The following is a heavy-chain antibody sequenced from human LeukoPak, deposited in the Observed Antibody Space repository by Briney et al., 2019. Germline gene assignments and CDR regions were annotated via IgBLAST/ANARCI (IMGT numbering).Heavy chain of an antibody. V-gene: IGHV3-9*03. CDR2: ICWNSGRT. Sequence: GGSLTLSCTASGFTFDDYAMHWVRQVPGTALDWVSGICWNSGRTDYADSVKGRVTISRDNAKDSLYLQMSSVRAEDMALYYCAKDMGYNSTGAFDIWGQGTMVSVSS. J-gene: IGHJ3*02. CDR3: AKDMGYNSTGAFDI. D-gene: IGHD2/OR15-2a*01. CDR1: GFTFDDYA.